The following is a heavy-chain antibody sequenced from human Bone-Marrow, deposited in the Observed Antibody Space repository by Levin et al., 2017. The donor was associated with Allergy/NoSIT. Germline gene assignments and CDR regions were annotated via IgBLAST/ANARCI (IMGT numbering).Heavy chain of an antibody. CDR3: ARKEAGYGSETIDY. CDR1: GYLFTDFW. V-gene: IGHV5-51*01. J-gene: IGHJ4*02. Sequence: GESLKISCKASGYLFTDFWIGWVRQLPGKGLEWMGIIYPGDSDARYRPSFQGQVSISVDKSINNVYLQWISLKASDTATYFCARKEAGYGSETIDYWGQGTRVTVSS. D-gene: IGHD3-10*01. CDR2: IYPGDSDA.